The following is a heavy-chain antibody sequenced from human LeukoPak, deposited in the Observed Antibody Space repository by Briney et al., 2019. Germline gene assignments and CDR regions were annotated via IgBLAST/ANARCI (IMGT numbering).Heavy chain of an antibody. D-gene: IGHD2-2*01. CDR1: GFTFSIYA. V-gene: IGHV3-64*01. CDR2: ISTDGGGT. J-gene: IGHJ4*02. Sequence: GGSLRLSCVASGFTFSIYAMHWVRQALGKGLEYVSAISTDGGGTYYANSVKGRFTISRDNSKNTLYLQMGSLRAEDMAVYYCARWGSTSCYDYWGQGTLVTVSS. CDR3: ARWGSTSCYDY.